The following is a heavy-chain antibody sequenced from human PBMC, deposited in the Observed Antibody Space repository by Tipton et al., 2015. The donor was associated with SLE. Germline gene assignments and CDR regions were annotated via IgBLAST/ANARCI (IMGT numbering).Heavy chain of an antibody. CDR2: INHRGKT. V-gene: IGHV4-34*01. J-gene: IGHJ5*02. CDR1: GGSFSGYY. Sequence: TLSLTCAVYGGSFSGYYWTWIRQPPGKGLEWIGEINHRGKTNYNPSLKNRVTISIDTSQKQFSLRLTSITAADTAVYYCARGPGEWLNENYFDPWGQGTPVTVSS. CDR3: ARGPGEWLNENYFDP. D-gene: IGHD3-3*01.